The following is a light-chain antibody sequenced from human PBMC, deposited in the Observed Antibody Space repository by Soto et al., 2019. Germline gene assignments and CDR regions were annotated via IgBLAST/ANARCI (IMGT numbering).Light chain of an antibody. CDR3: CSYAGSTTDV. CDR2: EGS. V-gene: IGLV2-23*01. CDR1: SSDVGRYDY. Sequence: QSALTQPRSVSGSPGQSVTISCTGTSSDVGRYDYVSWCQQHPGKAPKLIIYEGSKRPSGVSNRFSGSKSDNTASLTISGLQAEDEADYYCCSYAGSTTDVFGTGTKVTVL. J-gene: IGLJ1*01.